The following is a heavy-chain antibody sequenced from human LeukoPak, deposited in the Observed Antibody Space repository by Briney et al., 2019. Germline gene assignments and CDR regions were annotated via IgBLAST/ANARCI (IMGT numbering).Heavy chain of an antibody. CDR1: GFTFSSYW. CDR3: AREARGTRAAFDV. Sequence: PGGSLRLFCAASGFTFSSYWMSWVRQAPGKGLEWAANIKEGGTHKYYVGSVRGRFTISRDNAKNSLYLQMNSLRAEDTAIYYCAREARGTRAAFDVWGQGTMVTVFS. V-gene: IGHV3-7*01. J-gene: IGHJ3*01. D-gene: IGHD2-8*01. CDR2: IKEGGTHK.